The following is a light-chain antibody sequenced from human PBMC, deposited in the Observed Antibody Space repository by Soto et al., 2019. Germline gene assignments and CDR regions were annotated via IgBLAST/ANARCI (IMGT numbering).Light chain of an antibody. J-gene: IGKJ1*01. Sequence: DIQMTQSPASLPASVGDRVIITCRASQGISNYLAWYQQKPGKAPKLLIYAASTLQSGVPSRFSGSGSGTDFTLTISRLEPEDYAVYCCQQYGRSPWTFGQGTKVDIK. V-gene: IGKV1-27*01. CDR1: QGISNY. CDR2: AAS. CDR3: QQYGRSPWT.